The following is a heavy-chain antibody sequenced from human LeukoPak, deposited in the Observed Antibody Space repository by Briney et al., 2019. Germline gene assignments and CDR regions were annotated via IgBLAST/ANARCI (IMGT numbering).Heavy chain of an antibody. CDR3: ARDSKQLPRWAFDI. CDR2: IYSGGST. J-gene: IGHJ3*02. D-gene: IGHD6-13*01. Sequence: GGSLRLSCEASGFIFSLYWMSWVRQAPGKGLEWVSVIYSGGSTYYADSVKGRFTISRDNSKNTLYLQMNSLRADDTAVYYCARDSKQLPRWAFDIWGQGTLVTVSS. CDR1: GFIFSLYW. V-gene: IGHV3-66*01.